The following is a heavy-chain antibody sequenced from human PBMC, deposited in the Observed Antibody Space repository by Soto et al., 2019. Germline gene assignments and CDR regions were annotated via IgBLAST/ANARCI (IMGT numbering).Heavy chain of an antibody. Sequence: EGSLRLSCAASSFTLNSYVMHWVRQAPGKGLEWVALMSYDGSENYYADSVKGRFTISRDNSKNTLYLQMNSLRTEDTAVYYCARERSSGWFQFDYWGQGTLVTVSS. J-gene: IGHJ4*02. CDR3: ARERSSGWFQFDY. V-gene: IGHV3-30-3*01. CDR1: SFTLNSYV. D-gene: IGHD6-19*01. CDR2: MSYDGSEN.